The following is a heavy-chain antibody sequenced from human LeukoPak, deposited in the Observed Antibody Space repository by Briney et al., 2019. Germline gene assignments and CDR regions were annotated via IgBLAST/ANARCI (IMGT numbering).Heavy chain of an antibody. J-gene: IGHJ4*02. CDR3: AREIPSGSYAPDY. CDR1: GFTFSSYG. V-gene: IGHV3-30*03. D-gene: IGHD3-10*01. CDR2: ISYDGSNK. Sequence: GRSLRHSCAASGFTFSSYGMHWVRQAPGKGLEWVAVISYDGSNKYYADSVKGRFTISRDNSKNTLYLQMNSLRAEDTAAYYCAREIPSGSYAPDYWGQGTLVTVSS.